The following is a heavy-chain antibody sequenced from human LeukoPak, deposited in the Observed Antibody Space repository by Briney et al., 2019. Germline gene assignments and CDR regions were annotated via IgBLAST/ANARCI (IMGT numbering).Heavy chain of an antibody. D-gene: IGHD4-17*01. CDR1: GGSISSYY. Sequence: SETLSLTCTVSGGSISSYYWSWIRQPPGKGLEWIGNTYYSGSTNYNPSLKSRVTISVDTSKNQFSLKLSSVTAADTAVYYCARLSPDYGDSGDIDYWGQGTLVTVSS. V-gene: IGHV4-59*08. CDR3: ARLSPDYGDSGDIDY. J-gene: IGHJ4*02. CDR2: TYYSGST.